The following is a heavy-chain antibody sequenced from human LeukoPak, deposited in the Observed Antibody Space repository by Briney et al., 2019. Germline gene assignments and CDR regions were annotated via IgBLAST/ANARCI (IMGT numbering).Heavy chain of an antibody. J-gene: IGHJ4*02. CDR1: GHSSTSYW. V-gene: IGHV5-51*01. CDR2: IHPGDSET. CDR3: ARRLGATQPYFDF. Sequence: GESLKISCKASGHSSTSYWIGWVRQMPGKGLECMGIIHPGDSETRYSPSFQGQVTISADKSISTAYLQWSGLKASDTAMYYCARRLGATQPYFDFWGQGALVTVSS. D-gene: IGHD1-26*01.